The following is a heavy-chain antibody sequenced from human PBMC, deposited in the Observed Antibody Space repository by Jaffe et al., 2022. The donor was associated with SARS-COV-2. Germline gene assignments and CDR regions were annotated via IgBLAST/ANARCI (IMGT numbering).Heavy chain of an antibody. CDR1: GFTFSSYA. D-gene: IGHD6-19*01. CDR2: ISYDGSNK. CDR3: ARTKGGGMGQWLGGYFDY. J-gene: IGHJ4*02. V-gene: IGHV3-30-3*01. Sequence: QVQLVESGGGVVQPGRSLRLSCAASGFTFSSYAMHWVRQAPGKGLEWVAVISYDGSNKYYADSVKGRFTISRDNSKNTLYLQMNSLRAEDTAVYYCARTKGGGMGQWLGGYFDYWGQGTLVTVSS.